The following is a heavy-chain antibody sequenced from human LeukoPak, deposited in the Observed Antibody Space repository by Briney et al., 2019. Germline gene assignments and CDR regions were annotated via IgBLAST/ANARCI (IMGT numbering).Heavy chain of an antibody. D-gene: IGHD2-2*01. CDR2: ISSSSSYI. V-gene: IGHV3-21*01. J-gene: IGHJ4*02. CDR3: ARKRWGVVVVPAALDY. Sequence: GGSLRLSCAAFGFTFSSYSMNWVRQAPGKGLEWVSSISSSSSYIYYADSVKGRFTISRDNAKNSLYLQMNSLRAEDTAVYYCARKRWGVVVVPAALDYWGQGTLVTVSS. CDR1: GFTFSSYS.